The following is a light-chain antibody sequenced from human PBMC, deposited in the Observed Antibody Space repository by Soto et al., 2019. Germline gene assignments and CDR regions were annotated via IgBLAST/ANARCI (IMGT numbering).Light chain of an antibody. J-gene: IGKJ1*01. CDR3: QQRSNCPPWT. CDR2: GAS. Sequence: EFVLPQSASTVTSSPGVRATLSCWLSQSVSSNLPWYQQKPCQAPRRLIYGASTGATGIPARFSGSGSGTEFTLTISSRVADDFAVYYCQQRSNCPPWTFGQGTKVDIK. V-gene: IGKV3-15*01. CDR1: QSVSSN.